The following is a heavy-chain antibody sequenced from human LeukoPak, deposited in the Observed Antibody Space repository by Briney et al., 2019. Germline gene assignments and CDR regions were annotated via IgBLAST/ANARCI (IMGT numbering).Heavy chain of an antibody. Sequence: SVKVSCKASGGTFSSYAISWVRQAPGQGLEWMGGIIPIFGTANYAQKFQGRVTITTDESTSTAYMELSSLRSEDTAVYYCAALTGTTIYYCYYMDVWGKGTTVTVSS. D-gene: IGHD1-7*01. V-gene: IGHV1-69*05. CDR2: IIPIFGTA. CDR3: AALTGTTIYYCYYMDV. CDR1: GGTFSSYA. J-gene: IGHJ6*03.